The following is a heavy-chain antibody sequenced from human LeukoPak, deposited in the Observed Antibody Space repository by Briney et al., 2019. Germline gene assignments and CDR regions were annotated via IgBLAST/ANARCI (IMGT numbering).Heavy chain of an antibody. CDR1: GYTFITYG. J-gene: IGHJ5*02. CDR3: ARDLIAVRPGWFDP. V-gene: IGHV1-18*01. Sequence: GSVKVSFKASGYTFITYGINWVRPPAGQGREGMGWISAYNGNTNYAQKLQDRVTMTTDTSTSTAYMELSSLRSDDTAVYYCARDLIAVRPGWFDPWGQGTLVTVSS. D-gene: IGHD6-6*01. CDR2: ISAYNGNT.